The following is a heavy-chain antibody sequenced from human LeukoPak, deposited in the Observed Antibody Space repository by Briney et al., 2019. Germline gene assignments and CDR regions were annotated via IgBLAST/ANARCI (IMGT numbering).Heavy chain of an antibody. Sequence: SETLSLTCTVSGDSMSSYYWSWIRQPPGKGLEWIGYIYYSGSTNYNPSLKSRVTMSVDTSKNQFSLKLNSVTAADTAVYYCARHSGDYNWFDGWCQGTLVAVSS. D-gene: IGHD1-26*01. CDR1: GDSMSSYY. CDR2: IYYSGST. J-gene: IGHJ5*02. CDR3: ARHSGDYNWFDG. V-gene: IGHV4-59*08.